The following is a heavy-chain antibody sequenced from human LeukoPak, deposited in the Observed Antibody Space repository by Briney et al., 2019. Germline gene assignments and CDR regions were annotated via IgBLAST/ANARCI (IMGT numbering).Heavy chain of an antibody. CDR1: GFTFSSYA. Sequence: PGGSLRLSCAASGFTFSSYAMHCVRQAPGKGLEWVAVISYDGSNKYYADSVKGRFTISRDNSKNTLYLQMNSLRAEDTAVYYCARVVAVAGTNYWGQGTLVTVSS. CDR2: ISYDGSNK. D-gene: IGHD6-19*01. V-gene: IGHV3-30-3*01. CDR3: ARVVAVAGTNY. J-gene: IGHJ4*02.